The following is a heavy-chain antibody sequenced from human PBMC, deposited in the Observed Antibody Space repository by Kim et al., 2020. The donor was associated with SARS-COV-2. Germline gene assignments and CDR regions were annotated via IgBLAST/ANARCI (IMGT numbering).Heavy chain of an antibody. CDR3: ARGDTPWGY. J-gene: IGHJ4*02. V-gene: IGHV4-61*02. CDR2: GST. D-gene: IGHD5-18*01. Sequence: GSTNYNPSLKSRVTISVDTSKNQFSLKLSSVTAADTAVYYCARGDTPWGYWGQGTLVTVSS.